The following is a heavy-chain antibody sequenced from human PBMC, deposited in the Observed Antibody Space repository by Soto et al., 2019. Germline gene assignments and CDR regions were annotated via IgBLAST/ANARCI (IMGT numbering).Heavy chain of an antibody. V-gene: IGHV3-33*01. J-gene: IGHJ2*01. Sequence: QVQLVESGGGVVQPGRSLRLSCAASGFTFSSYGMHWVRQAPGKGLEWVAVIWYDGSNKYYADSVKGRFTISRDNSKNTLYLQMNSLRAEDTAVYYCARDALLYDSTWYFDLWGRGTLVTVSS. CDR1: GFTFSSYG. CDR3: ARDALLYDSTWYFDL. D-gene: IGHD3-22*01. CDR2: IWYDGSNK.